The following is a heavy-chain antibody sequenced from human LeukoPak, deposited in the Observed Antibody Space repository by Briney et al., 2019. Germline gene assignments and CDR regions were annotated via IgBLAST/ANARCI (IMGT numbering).Heavy chain of an antibody. Sequence: ASVKVSCKVSGYTLTELSMHWVRQAPGKGLEWMGGFDPEDGETIYAQKFQGRVTMTEDTSTDTAYMELSSLRSEDTAVYYCATASWREGHGGAFDIWGQGTMVTVSS. CDR1: GYTLTELS. J-gene: IGHJ3*02. CDR2: FDPEDGET. CDR3: ATASWREGHGGAFDI. D-gene: IGHD6-13*01. V-gene: IGHV1-24*01.